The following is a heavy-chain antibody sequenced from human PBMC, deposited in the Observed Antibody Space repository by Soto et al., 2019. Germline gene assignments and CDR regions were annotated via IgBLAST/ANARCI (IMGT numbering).Heavy chain of an antibody. D-gene: IGHD2-15*01. J-gene: IGHJ4*02. Sequence: VQLLESGGGLVQPGGSLRLSCAASGFAFSSHAMSWVRQAPGKGLEWVSIISDGGGVTYYADSVRGRITISRDNSKNTLSLQMNSLRAEDTAVYYCAKGGVVVPATRFFDSWGQGTLVTVSS. CDR1: GFAFSSHA. CDR2: ISDGGGVT. V-gene: IGHV3-23*01. CDR3: AKGGVVVPATRFFDS.